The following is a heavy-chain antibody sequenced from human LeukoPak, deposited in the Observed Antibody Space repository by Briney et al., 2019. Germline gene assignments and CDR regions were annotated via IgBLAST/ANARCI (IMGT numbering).Heavy chain of an antibody. D-gene: IGHD4-23*01. CDR2: IYPGDSDT. CDR3: ATIYGGNSEYFQH. Sequence: GESLQISCQGSGYSFTSYWIGWVRQLPGKGLEWMGIIYPGDSDTRYSPSFQGQVTISADKSISTAYLQWSSLKASDTAMYYCATIYGGNSEYFQHWGQGTLVTVSS. J-gene: IGHJ1*01. V-gene: IGHV5-51*01. CDR1: GYSFTSYW.